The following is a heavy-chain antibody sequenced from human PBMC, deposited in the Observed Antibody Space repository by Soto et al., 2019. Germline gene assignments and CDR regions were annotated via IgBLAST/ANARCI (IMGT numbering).Heavy chain of an antibody. J-gene: IGHJ6*04. CDR3: ARLRALYQWDSAALYSYHRMDG. Sequence: SETLSLTCTVSDYSVRGYYWSWIRRPSGKGLEWIGYIHYTGITNYSPSLASRLTLSVDTSRNQFSLNLGSLTAADTAIYYCARLRALYQWDSAALYSYHRMDGWGTG. D-gene: IGHD6-19*01. CDR2: IHYTGIT. CDR1: DYSVRGYY. V-gene: IGHV4-59*08.